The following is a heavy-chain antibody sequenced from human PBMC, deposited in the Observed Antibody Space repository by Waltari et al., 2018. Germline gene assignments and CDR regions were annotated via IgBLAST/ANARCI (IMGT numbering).Heavy chain of an antibody. Sequence: QVQLQESGPGLVKPSGTLSLTCAVSGGSISSSNWWSSVRQPPGKGLEWIGENYQSGSTNNNPSLKSRVNISVDKSKNQFSLKLSSVTAADTAVYYCARGPHSSSSKTVQFDYWGQGTLVTVSS. CDR3: ARGPHSSSSKTVQFDY. V-gene: IGHV4-4*02. CDR1: GGSISSSNW. J-gene: IGHJ4*02. CDR2: NYQSGST. D-gene: IGHD6-6*01.